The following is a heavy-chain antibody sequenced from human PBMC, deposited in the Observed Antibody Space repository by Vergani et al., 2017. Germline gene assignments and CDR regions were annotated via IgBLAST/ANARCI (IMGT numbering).Heavy chain of an antibody. D-gene: IGHD1-26*01. J-gene: IGHJ4*02. V-gene: IGHV3-23*01. CDR1: GFTFSNYA. Sequence: EVQLLESGGGLVQPGGSLRLSCAASGFTFSNYAMSWVRQAPGKGLEWVSTSGSGSNTYYADSVKGRFTISRDNSKNTLYLQMNSLRAEDTAVYYCARSEVGAERLGNFDYWGQGTLVTVSS. CDR3: ARSEVGAERLGNFDY. CDR2: TSGSGSNT.